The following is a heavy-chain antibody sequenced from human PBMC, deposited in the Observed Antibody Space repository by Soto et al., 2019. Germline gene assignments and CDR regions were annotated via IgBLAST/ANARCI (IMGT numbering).Heavy chain of an antibody. V-gene: IGHV3-23*01. CDR1: GFTFSRSA. Sequence: EVLLLESGGGLVQPGGSLTVSCEASGFTFSRSAMSWVRQAPGKGLEWVSGISGSGDSPSYADSVLGRFTISRDNYKDTVYLVMDSLRADDTAVYYCAKESSRFSDRLAKPAHYFDAWGQGTLVSVSS. CDR3: AKESSRFSDRLAKPAHYFDA. J-gene: IGHJ4*02. CDR2: ISGSGDSP. D-gene: IGHD3-9*01.